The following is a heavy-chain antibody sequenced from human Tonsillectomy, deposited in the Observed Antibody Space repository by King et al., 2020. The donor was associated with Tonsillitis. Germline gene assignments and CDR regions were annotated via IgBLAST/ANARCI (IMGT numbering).Heavy chain of an antibody. CDR1: GYTFTGYY. V-gene: IGHV1-2*02. Sequence: QLVQSGAEVKKPGASMQVSCKASGYTFTGYYIHWVRQAPGQGLEWMGWINPNSGGTNYAQKFQGRVTMTRDTSTSTGYMELSRLGSDDTAVYYCARGKDDYGSGSAYGLDVWGQGTTVTVSS. D-gene: IGHD3-10*01. J-gene: IGHJ6*02. CDR2: INPNSGGT. CDR3: ARGKDDYGSGSAYGLDV.